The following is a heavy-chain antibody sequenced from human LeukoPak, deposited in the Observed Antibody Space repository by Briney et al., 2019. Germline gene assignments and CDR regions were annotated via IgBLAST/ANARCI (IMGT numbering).Heavy chain of an antibody. CDR2: IKGDGSEK. D-gene: IGHD6-25*01. Sequence: PGGSLRLSCTASGFNFGSDAMHWVRQAPGKGLEWVANIKGDGSEKNYVASMKGRFTISRDNVNNSLYLQLNNLRVEDTAMYYCAREAAYWGQGTRVTVSS. V-gene: IGHV3-7*03. CDR1: GFNFGSDA. CDR3: AREAAY. J-gene: IGHJ4*02.